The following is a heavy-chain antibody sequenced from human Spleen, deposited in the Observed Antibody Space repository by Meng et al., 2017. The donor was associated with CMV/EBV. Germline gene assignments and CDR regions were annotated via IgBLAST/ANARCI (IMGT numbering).Heavy chain of an antibody. D-gene: IGHD3-3*01. CDR2: IKQDGSEK. J-gene: IGHJ4*02. V-gene: IGHV3-7*04. CDR3: ARAPIFGVVICRVSHHDY. Sequence: GESLKISCAASGFTFSSYWMSWVRQAPGKGLEWVANIKQDGSEKYYVDSVKGRFTISRDNAKNSLYLQMNSLRAEDTAVYYCARAPIFGVVICRVSHHDYWGQGTLVTVSS. CDR1: GFTFSSYW.